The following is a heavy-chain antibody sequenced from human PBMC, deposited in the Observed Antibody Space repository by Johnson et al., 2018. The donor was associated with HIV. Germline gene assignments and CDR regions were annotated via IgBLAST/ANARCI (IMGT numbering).Heavy chain of an antibody. CDR2: VGTAGDT. Sequence: VQLVESGGGLVQPGGSLRLSCAASGFTFSSYDMHWVRQATGKGLEWVAAVGTAGDTFYPGSVKGRFTISREDAKNSLYLQMNSLSAGDTAVYYCARDGGSSWYGGGAFDIWGQGTTVTVS. CDR3: ARDGGSSWYGGGAFDI. D-gene: IGHD6-13*01. CDR1: GFTFSSYD. J-gene: IGHJ3*02. V-gene: IGHV3-13*01.